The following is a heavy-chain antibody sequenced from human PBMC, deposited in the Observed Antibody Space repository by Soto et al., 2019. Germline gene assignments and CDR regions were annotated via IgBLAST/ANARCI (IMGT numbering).Heavy chain of an antibody. J-gene: IGHJ6*02. Sequence: QGHLVQSGAEVKKPGASVKVSCKASGYTFTRYGISWVRQAPGQGLEWMGWISGYNGDTNYAQNPPGQVPMTNSTSTTTAYQELRSLTSDDTAVYYCAKNWQPPFYYHGLDVWGQGTTVTVSS. CDR3: AKNWQPPFYYHGLDV. CDR2: ISGYNGDT. V-gene: IGHV1-18*01. CDR1: GYTFTRYG.